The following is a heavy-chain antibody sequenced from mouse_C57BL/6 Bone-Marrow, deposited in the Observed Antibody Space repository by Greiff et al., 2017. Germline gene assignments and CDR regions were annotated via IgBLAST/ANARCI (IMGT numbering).Heavy chain of an antibody. Sequence: DVHLVESGGDLVKPGGSLKLSCAASGFTFSSYGMSWVRQTPDKRLEWVATISSGGSYTYYPDSVKGRFTISRDNAKNTLYLQMSSLKSEDTAMYYCARHGGRVDYWGQGTTLTVSS. CDR2: ISSGGSYT. CDR3: ARHGGRVDY. D-gene: IGHD3-3*01. J-gene: IGHJ2*01. V-gene: IGHV5-6*01. CDR1: GFTFSSYG.